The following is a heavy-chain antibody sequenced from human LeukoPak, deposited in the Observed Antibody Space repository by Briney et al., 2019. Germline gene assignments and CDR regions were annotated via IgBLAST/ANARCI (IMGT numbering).Heavy chain of an antibody. D-gene: IGHD2-15*01. V-gene: IGHV3-20*04. CDR3: AREAAACSGGSCYDAFDI. CDR2: INWNDGST. CDR1: GFTFDVYG. Sequence: RPGGSLRLSCAASGFTFDVYGMSWVRQAPGKGLEWVSGINWNDGSTGYADSVKGRFTISRDNAKNSLYLQMNSLRAEDTALYYCAREAAACSGGSCYDAFDIWGQGTMVTVSS. J-gene: IGHJ3*02.